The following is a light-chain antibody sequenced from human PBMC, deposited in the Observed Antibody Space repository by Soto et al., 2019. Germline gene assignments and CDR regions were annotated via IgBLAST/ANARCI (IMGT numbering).Light chain of an antibody. V-gene: IGLV2-14*01. Sequence: QSVLTQPASVTGAPGQSSSVSCTTMNIDVDAYKYISWYRQHPGEAPKIIIYEVSNRPSGISNRFSGSKSGNTASLTISGLQTEDEAEYFCSTYTDKTYIFGSGTKVTVL. J-gene: IGLJ1*01. CDR2: EVS. CDR3: STYTDKTYI. CDR1: NIDVDAYKY.